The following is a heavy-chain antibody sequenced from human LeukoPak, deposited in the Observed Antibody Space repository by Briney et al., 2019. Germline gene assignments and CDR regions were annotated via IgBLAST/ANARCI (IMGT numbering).Heavy chain of an antibody. CDR3: ARDQGHSSSWYGTLDN. CDR1: DYSISSGYY. J-gene: IGHJ4*02. Sequence: SETLSLTCVVSDYSISSGYYWGWIRQPPGKGLEWIGSIYHSGSTYYNPSLKSRVTLSVDTSKNEFSLKLSSVTAADTALYYCARDQGHSSSWYGTLDNWGQGTLVTVSS. V-gene: IGHV4-38-2*02. CDR2: IYHSGST. D-gene: IGHD6-13*01.